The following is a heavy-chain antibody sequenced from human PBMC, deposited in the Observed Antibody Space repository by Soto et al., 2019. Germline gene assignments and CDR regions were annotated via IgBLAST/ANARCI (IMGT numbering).Heavy chain of an antibody. CDR1: GFIFSDYT. CDR3: ARDHGGSTWFVGVYYFFGLDV. V-gene: IGHV3-48*02. CDR2: ISSSGGAI. J-gene: IGHJ6*02. D-gene: IGHD6-13*01. Sequence: EVQLVESGGDLVQPGGSLRLSCAASGFIFSDYTMTWVRQAPGRGLEFVSHISSSGGAIFYAESVKGRFTVSRDNAKKSLYLQMTSLRDDDTAVYFCARDHGGSTWFVGVYYFFGLDVWGQGTAVTVSS.